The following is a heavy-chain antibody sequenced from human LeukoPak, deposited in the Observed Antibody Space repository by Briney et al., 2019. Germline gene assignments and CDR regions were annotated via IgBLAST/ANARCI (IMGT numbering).Heavy chain of an antibody. J-gene: IGHJ4*02. CDR2: IYYSGST. CDR1: GGSISSSSYY. Sequence: SETLSLTCTVSGGSISSSSYYWGWIRQPPGKGLEWIGSIYYSGSTYYNPSLKSRVTISVDTSKNQFSLKLSSVTAADTAVYYCARDRVAVAGTNDYWGRGTLVTVSS. V-gene: IGHV4-39*07. D-gene: IGHD6-19*01. CDR3: ARDRVAVAGTNDY.